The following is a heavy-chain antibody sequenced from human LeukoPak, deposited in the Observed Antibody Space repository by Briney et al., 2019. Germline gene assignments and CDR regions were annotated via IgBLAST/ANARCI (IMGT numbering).Heavy chain of an antibody. CDR2: ISGSGGST. J-gene: IGHJ4*02. CDR1: GFTFSSYA. Sequence: HPGGSLRLSCAASGFTFSSYAMSWVRQAPGKGLEWVSAISGSGGSTYYADSVKGRFTISRDNSKNTLYLQMNSLRAEDTAVYYCAKGRDGYNYWDYWGQGTLVTVSS. V-gene: IGHV3-23*01. D-gene: IGHD5-24*01. CDR3: AKGRDGYNYWDY.